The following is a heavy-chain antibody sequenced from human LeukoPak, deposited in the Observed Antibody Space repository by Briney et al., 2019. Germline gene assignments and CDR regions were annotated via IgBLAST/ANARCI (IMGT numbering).Heavy chain of an antibody. CDR3: ARDWDGYNSFDY. J-gene: IGHJ4*02. CDR1: GGTFSSYA. CDR2: IIPIFGTA. D-gene: IGHD5-24*01. Sequence: SVKVSFKASGGTFSSYAISWVRQAPGQGLEWMGGIIPIFGTANYAQKFQGRVTITADESTSTAYMELSSLRSEDTAVYYCARDWDGYNSFDYWGQGTLVTVSS. V-gene: IGHV1-69*13.